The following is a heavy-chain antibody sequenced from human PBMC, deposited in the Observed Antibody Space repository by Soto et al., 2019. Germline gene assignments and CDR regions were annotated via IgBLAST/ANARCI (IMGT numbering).Heavy chain of an antibody. Sequence: SQTLSLTCAISGDSVSSNSAAWNWIRQSPSRGLEWLGRTYYRSKWYNDYAVSVKSRITINPDTSKNQFPLQLNSVTPEDTAVYYCARDRWYEGATYYYYYGMDVWGQGTTVTVSS. J-gene: IGHJ6*02. CDR1: GDSVSSNSAA. D-gene: IGHD1-26*01. V-gene: IGHV6-1*01. CDR3: ARDRWYEGATYYYYYGMDV. CDR2: TYYRSKWYN.